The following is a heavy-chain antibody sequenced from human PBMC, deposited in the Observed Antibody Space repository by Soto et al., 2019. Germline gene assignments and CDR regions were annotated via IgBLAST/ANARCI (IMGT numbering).Heavy chain of an antibody. CDR2: IYYSGST. J-gene: IGHJ5*02. CDR3: ARGGYSSSWTRWFDP. V-gene: IGHV4-39*01. Sequence: PSETLSLTCTVSGGSISSSSYYWGWIRQPPGKGLEWIGSIYYSGSTYYNPSLKSRVTISVDTSKNQFSLKLSSVTAADTAVYYCARGGYSSSWTRWFDPWGQGTLVTVSS. CDR1: GGSISSSSYY. D-gene: IGHD6-13*01.